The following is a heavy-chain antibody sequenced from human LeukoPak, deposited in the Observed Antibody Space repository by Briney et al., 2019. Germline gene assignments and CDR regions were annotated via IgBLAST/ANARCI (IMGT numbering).Heavy chain of an antibody. CDR1: GYTFTGYY. J-gene: IGHJ4*02. CDR3: ARDRNLYSGSFGS. D-gene: IGHD1-26*01. CDR2: INPNSGGT. Sequence: ASVKVSCKASGYTFTGYYMHWVRQAPGQGLEWMGWINPNSGGTNYAQKFQGRVTMTRDTSISTACMELSRLRSDDTAVYYCARDRNLYSGSFGSWGQGTLVTVSS. V-gene: IGHV1-2*02.